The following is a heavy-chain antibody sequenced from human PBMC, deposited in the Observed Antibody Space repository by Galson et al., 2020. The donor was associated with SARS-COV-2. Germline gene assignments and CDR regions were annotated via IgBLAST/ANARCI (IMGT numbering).Heavy chain of an antibody. CDR2: ISSSGTNI. D-gene: IGHD2-15*01. J-gene: IGHJ3*02. Sequence: GGSLRISCAGSGFTFSSYEMNWVRQAQGKGLEWVSYISSSGTNIYYADSVKGRFTISRDNAKNSLYLQMTSLRAEDTAVYYCASPYLAAASFFGAFDIWGLGTMVTVSS. CDR1: GFTFSSYE. V-gene: IGHV3-48*03. CDR3: ASPYLAAASFFGAFDI.